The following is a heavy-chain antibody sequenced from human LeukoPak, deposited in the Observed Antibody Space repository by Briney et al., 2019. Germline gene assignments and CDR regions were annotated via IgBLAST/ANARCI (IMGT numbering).Heavy chain of an antibody. J-gene: IGHJ4*02. V-gene: IGHV3-48*03. CDR1: GFTFSSYE. Sequence: SGGSLRLSCAASGFTFSSYEMNWVRQAPGKGLEWVSYISSSGSTIYYADSVKGRFTISRDNSKNTLYLQMNSLRAEDTAVYYCARDGLAAATALMPFDSWGQGTLVTVSS. D-gene: IGHD6-13*01. CDR3: ARDGLAAATALMPFDS. CDR2: ISSSGSTI.